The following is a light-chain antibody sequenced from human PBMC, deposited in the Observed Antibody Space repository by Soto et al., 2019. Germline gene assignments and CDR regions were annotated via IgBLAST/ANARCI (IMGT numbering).Light chain of an antibody. CDR2: GAS. J-gene: IGKJ2*01. CDR3: HHYGSSYLRT. Sequence: EIVLTQSPGTLSLSPGERATLSCRASQSVSSRYLAWYQLKPGQAPRLLIYGASSRASGIPDRFSGSGSGTDFTLTISRLEPEDFAMYYCHHYGSSYLRTCGQGTKLEIK. V-gene: IGKV3-20*01. CDR1: QSVSSRY.